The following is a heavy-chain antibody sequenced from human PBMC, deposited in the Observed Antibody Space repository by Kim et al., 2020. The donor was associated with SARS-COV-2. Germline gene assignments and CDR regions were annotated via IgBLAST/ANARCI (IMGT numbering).Heavy chain of an antibody. CDR2: ISSSSSYI. V-gene: IGHV3-21*01. Sequence: GGSLRLSCAASGFTFSSYSMNWVRQAPGKGLEWVSSISSSSSYIYYADSVKGRFTISRDNAKNSLYLQMNSLRAEDTAVYYCARDKGVVLWFGELIPPSQRPLDYWGQGTLVTVSS. D-gene: IGHD3-10*01. CDR1: GFTFSSYS. J-gene: IGHJ4*02. CDR3: ARDKGVVLWFGELIPPSQRPLDY.